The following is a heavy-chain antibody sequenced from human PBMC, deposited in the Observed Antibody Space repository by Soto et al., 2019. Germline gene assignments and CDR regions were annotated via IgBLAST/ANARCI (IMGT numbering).Heavy chain of an antibody. D-gene: IGHD3-16*01. J-gene: IGHJ3*02. CDR1: GLTISSYN. V-gene: IGHV3-48*02. CDR2: MSSSGSSM. CDR3: VGAFDI. Sequence: EVQLVESGGGLIQSGGSLRLSCAASGLTISSYNMNWVRQAPGKGLEWVAYMSSSGSSMYYADSVKGRFTISRDNAKNSVFLQMNSLRDEDTGVYYCVGAFDIWGPGTMVIVSS.